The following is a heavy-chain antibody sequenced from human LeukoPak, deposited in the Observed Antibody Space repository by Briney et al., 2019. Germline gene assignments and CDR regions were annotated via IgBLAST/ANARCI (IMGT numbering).Heavy chain of an antibody. CDR3: ARDRYYDSSGYFVFDY. CDR2: IIPLSGPA. D-gene: IGHD3-22*01. CDR1: GGTFSSYA. V-gene: IGHV1-69*05. J-gene: IGHJ4*02. Sequence: GSSVKVSCKASGGTFSSYAISWVRQAPGQGVEGMGRIIPLSGPANYAHKFHGRVTITTHQSTSTAYMELSCLRSEHPAMYYCARDRYYDSSGYFVFDYCGQGTLVTVSS.